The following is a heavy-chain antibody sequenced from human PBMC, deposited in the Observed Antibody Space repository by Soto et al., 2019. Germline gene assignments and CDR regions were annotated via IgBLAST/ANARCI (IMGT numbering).Heavy chain of an antibody. V-gene: IGHV4-30-2*01. CDR2: IYHSGST. Sequence: QLQLQESGSGLVKPSQTLSLTCAVSGGSISSGGYSWSWIRQPPGKGLEWIGYIYHSGSTYYNPSLKSRVTILVDRSKNQFSLKLSSVTAADTAVYYCASSHAGAHITAAVHWGQGTLVTVSS. CDR1: GGSISSGGYS. D-gene: IGHD6-13*01. CDR3: ASSHAGAHITAAVH. J-gene: IGHJ4*02.